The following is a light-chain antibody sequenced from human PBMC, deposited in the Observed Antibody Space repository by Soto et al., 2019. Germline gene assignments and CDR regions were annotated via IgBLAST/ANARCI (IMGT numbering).Light chain of an antibody. J-gene: IGLJ1*01. CDR2: GSG. CDR3: QSYDSCMSGSV. Sequence: QSVLAQPPSVSGAPGQRVTISCAGSSSNIGASYDVHGYQQLPGTAPKVVIYGSGNRPSGVPDRFSGAKSGTRASLAIAGIQAEDDADYCCQSYDSCMSGSVFGTGTKVTVL. CDR1: SSNIGASYD. V-gene: IGLV1-40*01.